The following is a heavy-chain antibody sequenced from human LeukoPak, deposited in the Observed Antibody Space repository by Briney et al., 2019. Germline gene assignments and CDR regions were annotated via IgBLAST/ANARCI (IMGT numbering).Heavy chain of an antibody. CDR1: GFTFSSYA. V-gene: IGHV3-30*01. CDR2: ISHDGSNK. D-gene: IGHD6-13*01. CDR3: AGSPKYSSSWFEYFQH. J-gene: IGHJ1*01. Sequence: GGSLRLSCAASGFTFSSYAMHWVRQAPGKGPEWVAAISHDGSNKYHADSVKGRFTISRDNSKNTVYLQMNSLRAEDTAVYFCAGSPKYSSSWFEYFQHWGQGTLVTVSS.